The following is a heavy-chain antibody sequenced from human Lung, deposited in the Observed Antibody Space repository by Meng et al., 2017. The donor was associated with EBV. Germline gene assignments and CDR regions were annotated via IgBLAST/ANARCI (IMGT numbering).Heavy chain of an antibody. V-gene: IGHV4-39*01. D-gene: IGHD6-19*01. CDR3: VRSSGWVRTGFDP. Sequence: QPQLQESGPGLVNPSEALSLTCSVSGGSISTSGYYWGWIRQPPGKGLEWIGSIGHSGITYYTPSLKSRVTVSIDTSKSQFSLKLTSVTAADTAVYYCVRSSGWVRTGFDPWGQGTLVTVSS. CDR1: GGSISTSGYY. J-gene: IGHJ5*02. CDR2: IGHSGIT.